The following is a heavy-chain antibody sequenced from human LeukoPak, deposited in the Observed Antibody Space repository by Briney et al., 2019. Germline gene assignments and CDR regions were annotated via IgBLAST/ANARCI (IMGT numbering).Heavy chain of an antibody. CDR2: ISAYNGNT. CDR3: ARGKRVTIFGVVPYYYYGMDV. D-gene: IGHD3-3*01. Sequence: ASVKVSCKASGYTFTSYGISWVRQAPGQGLEWMGWISAYNGNTNYAQKLQGRVTMTTDTSTSTAYMGLRSLRSDDTAVYYCARGKRVTIFGVVPYYYYGMDVWGQGTTVTVSS. CDR1: GYTFTSYG. J-gene: IGHJ6*02. V-gene: IGHV1-18*01.